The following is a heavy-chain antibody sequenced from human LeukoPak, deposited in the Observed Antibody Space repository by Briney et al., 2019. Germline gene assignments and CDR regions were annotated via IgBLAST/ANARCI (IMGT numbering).Heavy chain of an antibody. CDR1: GFTLRSYV. CDR3: ASSGSHFDY. Sequence: GGSLRLSCVASGFTLRSYVMNWVRQTPGKGLEWVSSISGSGDSTFYADSVKGRFSISRDNSKNTLYLQMNSLRAEDTAVYYCASSGSHFDYWGQGALVTVSS. J-gene: IGHJ4*02. D-gene: IGHD1-26*01. V-gene: IGHV3-23*01. CDR2: ISGSGDST.